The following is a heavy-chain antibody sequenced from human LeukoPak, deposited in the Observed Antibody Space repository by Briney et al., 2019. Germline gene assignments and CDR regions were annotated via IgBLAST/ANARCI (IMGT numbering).Heavy chain of an antibody. J-gene: IGHJ4*02. D-gene: IGHD2-2*01. CDR3: ARSNIVVGEIDY. V-gene: IGHV1-69*02. CDR1: GGTFSSYT. CDR2: IIPILGIA. Sequence: SVKVSCMASGGTFSSYTISWVRQAPGQGLEWMGRIIPILGIANYAQKFQGRVTITADKSTSTAYMELSSLRSEDTAVYYCARSNIVVGEIDYWGQGTLVTVSS.